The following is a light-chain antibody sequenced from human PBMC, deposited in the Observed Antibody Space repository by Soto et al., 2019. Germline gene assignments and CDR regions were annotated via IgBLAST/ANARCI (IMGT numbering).Light chain of an antibody. CDR3: NSYAGSNNLNV. J-gene: IGLJ1*01. Sequence: QSVLTQPPSASGSPGQSVTISCTGTGSDVGAYNYVSWYQHHPGKAPKLMIYEVSKRPSGVPDRFSGSKSGNTASLTVSGLQAEDEADYYCNSYAGSNNLNVFGTGTKLTVL. CDR1: GSDVGAYNY. CDR2: EVS. V-gene: IGLV2-8*01.